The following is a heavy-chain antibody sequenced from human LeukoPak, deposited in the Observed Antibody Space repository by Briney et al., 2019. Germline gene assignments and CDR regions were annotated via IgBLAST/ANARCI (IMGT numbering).Heavy chain of an antibody. V-gene: IGHV1-18*01. CDR2: ISGHSGQT. J-gene: IGHJ4*02. CDR1: GYTFNNYG. Sequence: ASVKVSCKASGYTFNNYGVSWVRQAPGQPLEWMGWISGHSGQTNYPQKVQDRVTMTADTSTSTAYLELRSLRSDDSAVYYCVRDSPLLGEQLVRGDYWGQGTLVTVSS. CDR3: VRDSPLLGEQLVRGDY. D-gene: IGHD6-6*01.